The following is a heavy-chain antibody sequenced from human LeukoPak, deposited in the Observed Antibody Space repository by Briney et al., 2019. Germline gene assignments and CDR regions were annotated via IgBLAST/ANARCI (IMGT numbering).Heavy chain of an antibody. J-gene: IGHJ6*04. CDR3: TLGAPYYYYGMDV. Sequence: ASVKVSCKASGYTFTSYGISWVRQAPGQGLEWMGWISAYNGNTNYAQKFQGRVTITADKSTSTAYMELSSLRSEDTAVYYCTLGAPYYYYGMDVRGKGTTVTVSS. D-gene: IGHD3-16*01. CDR2: ISAYNGNT. V-gene: IGHV1-18*04. CDR1: GYTFTSYG.